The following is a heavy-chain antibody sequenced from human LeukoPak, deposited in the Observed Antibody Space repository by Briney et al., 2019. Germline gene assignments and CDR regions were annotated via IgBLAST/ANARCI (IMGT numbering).Heavy chain of an antibody. CDR3: ASAYTYVRLGDH. D-gene: IGHD3-16*01. CDR2: TNLHGTAV. CDR1: GLSFSNYW. J-gene: IGHJ4*02. Sequence: PGGSLRLSCEVSGLSFSNYWMHWVRQAPGKGLVWVARTNLHGTAVDYADSVKGRFIISRDNAKSTLFLQMNSLRVEDTAVYYCASAYTYVRLGDHWGQGTLVTASS. V-gene: IGHV3-74*01.